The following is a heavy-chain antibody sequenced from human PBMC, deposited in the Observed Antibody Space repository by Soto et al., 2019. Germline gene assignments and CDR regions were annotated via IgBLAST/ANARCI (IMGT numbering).Heavy chain of an antibody. J-gene: IGHJ4*02. CDR3: ARDLFLDTTYHFDY. D-gene: IGHD5-18*01. Sequence: GGSLRLSCAASGFTFSSYSMNWVRQAPGKGLEWVSYISSSSSTIYYADSVKGRFTISRDNAKNSLYLQMNSLRAEDTAVYYCARDLFLDTTYHFDYWGQGTLVTVSS. CDR2: ISSSSSTI. CDR1: GFTFSSYS. V-gene: IGHV3-48*01.